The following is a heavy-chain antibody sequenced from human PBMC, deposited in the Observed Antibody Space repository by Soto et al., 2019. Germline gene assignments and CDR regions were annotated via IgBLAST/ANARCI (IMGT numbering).Heavy chain of an antibody. Sequence: QVQLQESGPGLVKPSQTLSLTCTVSGVSFSTGGYYWNWIRQHPGKCLEGIGFFYYIGRTYYNPSHKSRVTTSVNASTHQFSLTQSSVTAADTAVYYCARSVFPWGQGTLVTVSS. V-gene: IGHV4-31*03. J-gene: IGHJ5*02. CDR2: FYYIGRT. CDR1: GVSFSTGGYY. CDR3: ARSVFP.